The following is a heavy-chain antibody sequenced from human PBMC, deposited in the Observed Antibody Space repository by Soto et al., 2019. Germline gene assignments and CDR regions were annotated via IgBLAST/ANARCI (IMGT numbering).Heavy chain of an antibody. V-gene: IGHV3-23*01. CDR3: AKDQERTSIKVFDY. Sequence: EVQLLESGGGLVQPGGSPRLSCAASGFTLSSYAMSWVRQAPGKGLEWVSGITGSGGTTYYADSVKGRFTISRDKSKNTLYLQMNSLRAEDTAIYYSAKDQERTSIKVFDYWGQGTLVTVSS. CDR1: GFTLSSYA. J-gene: IGHJ4*02. CDR2: ITGSGGTT.